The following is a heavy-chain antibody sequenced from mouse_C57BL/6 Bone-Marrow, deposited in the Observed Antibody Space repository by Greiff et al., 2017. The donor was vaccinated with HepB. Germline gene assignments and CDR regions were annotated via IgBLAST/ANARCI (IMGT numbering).Heavy chain of an antibody. V-gene: IGHV1-19*01. CDR2: INPYNGGT. CDR1: GYTFTDYY. D-gene: IGHD1-3*01. CDR3: ARGGKVGNYWYFDV. Sequence: EVKLMESGPVLVKPGASVKMSCKASGYTFTDYYMNWVKQSHGKSLEWIGVINPYNGGTSYNQKFKGKATLTVDKSSSTAYMELNSLTSEDSAVYYCARGGKVGNYWYFDVWGTGTTVTVSS. J-gene: IGHJ1*03.